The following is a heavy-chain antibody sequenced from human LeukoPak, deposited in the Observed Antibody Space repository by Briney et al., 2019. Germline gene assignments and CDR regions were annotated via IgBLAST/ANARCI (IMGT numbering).Heavy chain of an antibody. V-gene: IGHV1-18*01. CDR1: GYTFTSCG. CDR2: ISAYNGNT. D-gene: IGHD6-13*01. Sequence: GASVKVSCKASGYTFTSCGISWVRQAPGQGLEWMGWISAYNGNTNYAQKLQGRVTMTTDTSTSTAYMELRSLRSDDTAVYYCARNPRYSSSYRRIGVYYYGMDVWGQGTTVTVSS. J-gene: IGHJ6*02. CDR3: ARNPRYSSSYRRIGVYYYGMDV.